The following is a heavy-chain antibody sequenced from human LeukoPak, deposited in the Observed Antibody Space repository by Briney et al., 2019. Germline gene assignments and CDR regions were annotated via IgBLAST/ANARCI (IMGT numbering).Heavy chain of an antibody. CDR1: GYTFSSYS. J-gene: IGHJ3*02. CDR3: ARGSLPYNWNYGSAFDI. D-gene: IGHD1-7*01. CDR2: ISSSSSTI. V-gene: IGHV3-48*01. Sequence: GGSLRLSCAASGYTFSSYSMNWVRQAPGKGLEWVSYISSSSSTIYYADSVKGRFTISRDNAKNSLYLQMNSLRAEDTAVYYCARGSLPYNWNYGSAFDIWGQGTMVTVSS.